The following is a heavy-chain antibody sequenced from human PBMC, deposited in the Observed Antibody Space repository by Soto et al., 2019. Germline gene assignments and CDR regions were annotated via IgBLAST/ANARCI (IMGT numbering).Heavy chain of an antibody. Sequence: SETLSLTCAVYGGSFSGYYWSWIRQPPGKGLEWIGEINHSGSTNYNPSLKSRVTISVDTSKNQFSLKLSSVTAADTAVYYCARGGKSVVAATRGDFDICGQGTMVT. CDR2: INHSGST. CDR3: ARGGKSVVAATRGDFDI. D-gene: IGHD2-15*01. CDR1: GGSFSGYY. J-gene: IGHJ3*02. V-gene: IGHV4-34*01.